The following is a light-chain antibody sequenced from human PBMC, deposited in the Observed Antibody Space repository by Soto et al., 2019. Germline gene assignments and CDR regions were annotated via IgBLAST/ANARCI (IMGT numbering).Light chain of an antibody. V-gene: IGKV3-15*01. CDR1: QSVSYH. CDR3: QQYNSWLT. CDR2: DAS. J-gene: IGKJ4*01. Sequence: IVMTQTPATLSGSPGGRVTLSCRASQSVSYHVAWYQQKPGQTPRLVIYDASTRASGIPARFSGTRSGTEFSLTVSSLQSEAFGIYYCQQYNSWLTFGGGTRVDI.